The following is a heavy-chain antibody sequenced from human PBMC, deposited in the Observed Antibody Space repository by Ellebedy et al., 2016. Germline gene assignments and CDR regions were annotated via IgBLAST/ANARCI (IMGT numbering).Heavy chain of an antibody. Sequence: GESLKISXAASGFTFSDYYMLWIRQAPGKGLEWVSYIGGNSRYINYPDSVRGRFTISRDNAKNSLFLQMNSLGVEDTAVYYCVREGIRGKLFDVWGQGTVVTVSS. V-gene: IGHV3-11*05. CDR3: VREGIRGKLFDV. D-gene: IGHD3-16*01. CDR2: IGGNSRYI. J-gene: IGHJ3*01. CDR1: GFTFSDYY.